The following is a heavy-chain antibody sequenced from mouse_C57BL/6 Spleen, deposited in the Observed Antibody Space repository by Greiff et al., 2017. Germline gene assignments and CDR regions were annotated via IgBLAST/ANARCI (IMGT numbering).Heavy chain of an antibody. J-gene: IGHJ4*01. CDR3: ARSPGDYYAMDY. CDR1: GFTFTDYY. CDR2: IRNKANGYTT. V-gene: IGHV7-3*01. D-gene: IGHD4-1*01. Sequence: EVQLVESGGGLVQPGGSLSLSCAASGFTFTDYYMSWVRQPPGKALEWLGFIRNKANGYTTEYSASVKGRFTISRDNSQSILYLQMNALRAEDSATYYCARSPGDYYAMDYWGQGTSVTVSS.